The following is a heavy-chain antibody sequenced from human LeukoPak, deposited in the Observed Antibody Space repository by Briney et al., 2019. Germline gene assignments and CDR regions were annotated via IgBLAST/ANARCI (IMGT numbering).Heavy chain of an antibody. V-gene: IGHV1-69*05. D-gene: IGHD3-22*01. J-gene: IGHJ6*03. CDR2: IIPIFGTA. CDR1: GGTFRSYA. CDR3: ARGITMIGNYYYMDV. Sequence: SAVMFSCKASGGTFRSYAISRVRQAPGQRLEWMGGIIPIFGTANYAQKFQGRVTITTDESTSTAYMELSSLRSEDTAVYYCARGITMIGNYYYMDVWGKGTTVTVSS.